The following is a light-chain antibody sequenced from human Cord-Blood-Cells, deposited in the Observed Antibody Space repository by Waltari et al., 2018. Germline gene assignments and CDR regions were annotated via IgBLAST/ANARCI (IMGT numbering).Light chain of an antibody. CDR2: GAS. CDR3: QQYGSTPRT. J-gene: IGKJ1*01. CDR1: QSVSSSY. Sequence: IVLTQSPGTLSLSTADRATLSFRGTQSVSSSYLAWYQQKPGQAPKLLIYGASSMDTGIPDRFSGSGSGTDFTLTISRLEPEDFAVYYCQQYGSTPRTFGQGTKVEIK. V-gene: IGKV3-20*01.